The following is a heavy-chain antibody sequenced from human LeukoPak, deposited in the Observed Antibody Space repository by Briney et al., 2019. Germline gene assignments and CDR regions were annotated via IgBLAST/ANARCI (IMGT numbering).Heavy chain of an antibody. J-gene: IGHJ4*02. CDR2: ISGSGGST. D-gene: IGHD3-10*02. Sequence: PGGSLRLSCAAAGFTVSTSAMSWVRQAPGKGLEWVSGISGSGGSTYYADSVKGRFTISRDNSRNTLYLQMNSLRAEDTAVYYCAHGTMYQLDSWGQGTLVTVSS. V-gene: IGHV3-23*01. CDR1: GFTVSTSA. CDR3: AHGTMYQLDS.